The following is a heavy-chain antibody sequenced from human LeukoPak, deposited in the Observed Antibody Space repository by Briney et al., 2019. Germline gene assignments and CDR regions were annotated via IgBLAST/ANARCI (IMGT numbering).Heavy chain of an antibody. J-gene: IGHJ5*02. V-gene: IGHV4-34*01. CDR2: INHSGST. Sequence: SETLPLTCAVSGYSISRGYYWSWIRQPPGKGLEWIGEINHSGSTNYNPSLKSRVTISVDTSKNQFSLKLSSVTAADTAVYYCARENVLRYFPFDPWGQGTLVTVSS. CDR3: ARENVLRYFPFDP. D-gene: IGHD3-9*01. CDR1: GYSISRGYY.